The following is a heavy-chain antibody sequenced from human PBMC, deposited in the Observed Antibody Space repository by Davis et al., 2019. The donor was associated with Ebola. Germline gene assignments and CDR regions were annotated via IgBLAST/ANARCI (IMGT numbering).Heavy chain of an antibody. J-gene: IGHJ6*02. CDR2: INPSGGST. CDR1: GYTFTSYY. V-gene: IGHV1-46*01. D-gene: IGHD3-22*01. Sequence: ASVQVSCKASGYTFTSYYMHWVRQAPAQGLEWMGIINPSGGSTSYAQKFQGRVTMTRDTSTSTVYMELSSLRSEDTAVYYCARAAAKVSGYRGYYYYGMDVWGQGTTVTVSS. CDR3: ARAAAKVSGYRGYYYYGMDV.